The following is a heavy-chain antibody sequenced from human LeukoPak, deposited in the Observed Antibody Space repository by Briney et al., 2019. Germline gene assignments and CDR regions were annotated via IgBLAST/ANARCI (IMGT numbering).Heavy chain of an antibody. CDR1: GYSFTNYW. V-gene: IGHV5-51*01. CDR3: ARLGFTMVRGLRGS. D-gene: IGHD3-10*01. Sequence: GESLKISCKGSGYSFTNYWIAWVRQMPGKGLEWMGIIYPGDSDTRYSPSFQGQVTISADKSINTAYLQWGSLKASDSAIYYCARLGFTMVRGLRGSWGQGTLVTVSS. J-gene: IGHJ5*02. CDR2: IYPGDSDT.